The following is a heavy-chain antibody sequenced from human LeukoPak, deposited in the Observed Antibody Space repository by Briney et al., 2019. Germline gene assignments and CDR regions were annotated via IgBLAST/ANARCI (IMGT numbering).Heavy chain of an antibody. CDR1: GFTFSSYA. Sequence: PGGSLRLSCAASGFTFSSYAMSWVRQAPGKGLEWVSAISGGGGSTYYADSVKGRFTISRDNAKKSLYLQMNSLRAEDTAVYYCVRENYGDYDAFDMWGQGTMVTVSS. CDR3: VRENYGDYDAFDM. J-gene: IGHJ3*02. V-gene: IGHV3-23*01. D-gene: IGHD4-17*01. CDR2: ISGGGGST.